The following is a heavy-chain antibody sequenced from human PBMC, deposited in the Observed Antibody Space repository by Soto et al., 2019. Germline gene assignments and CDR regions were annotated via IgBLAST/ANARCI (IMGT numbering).Heavy chain of an antibody. CDR1: GYTFTGYY. Sequence: ASVKVSCKASGYTFTGYYIHWVRQAPGQGLEWMGWINPNSGGTNYAQKFQGRVTITANESTSTAYMELSSLRSEDTAVHYCARKRAHAFDIWGQGTMVTVSS. J-gene: IGHJ3*02. V-gene: IGHV1-2*02. CDR3: ARKRAHAFDI. CDR2: INPNSGGT.